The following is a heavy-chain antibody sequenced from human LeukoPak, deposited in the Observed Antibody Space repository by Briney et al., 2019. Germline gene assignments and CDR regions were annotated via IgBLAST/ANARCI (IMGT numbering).Heavy chain of an antibody. CDR2: IYSGGST. CDR3: ARDPGYFWSGYYGGSGMDV. CDR1: GFTVSSNY. J-gene: IGHJ6*02. V-gene: IGHV3-53*04. D-gene: IGHD3-3*01. Sequence: GGSLRLSCAASGFTVSSNYMSWVRQAPGKGLEWVSVIYSGGSTYYADSVKGRFTISRHNSKNTLYLQMNSLRAEDTAVYYCARDPGYFWSGYYGGSGMDVWGQGTTVTVSS.